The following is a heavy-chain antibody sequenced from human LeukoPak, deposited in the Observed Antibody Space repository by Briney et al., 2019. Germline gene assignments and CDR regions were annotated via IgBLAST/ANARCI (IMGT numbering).Heavy chain of an antibody. Sequence: PGGSLRLSCAASGFTFSSYWISWVRQAPEKGLEWVANIKQDGSEKYYVDSVKGRFTISRDNAKNSLYLQMNSLRAEDTAVYYCARELAVAGTDYWGQGTLVTVSS. J-gene: IGHJ4*02. D-gene: IGHD6-19*01. CDR3: ARELAVAGTDY. V-gene: IGHV3-7*01. CDR1: GFTFSSYW. CDR2: IKQDGSEK.